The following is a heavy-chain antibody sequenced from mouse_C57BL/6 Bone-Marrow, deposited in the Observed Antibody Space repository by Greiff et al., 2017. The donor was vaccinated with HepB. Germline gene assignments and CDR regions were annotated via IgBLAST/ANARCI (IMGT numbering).Heavy chain of an antibody. D-gene: IGHD1-2*01. J-gene: IGHJ4*01. CDR3: AIYGYNYAMDY. CDR1: GYTFTSYW. CDR2: IHPSDSDT. V-gene: IGHV1-74*01. Sequence: QVQLKQPGAELVKPGASVKVSCKASGYTFTSYWMHWVKQRPGQGLEWIGRIHPSDSDTNYNQKFKGKATLTVDKSSSTAYMQLSSLTSEDSAVYYCAIYGYNYAMDYWGQGTSVTGSS.